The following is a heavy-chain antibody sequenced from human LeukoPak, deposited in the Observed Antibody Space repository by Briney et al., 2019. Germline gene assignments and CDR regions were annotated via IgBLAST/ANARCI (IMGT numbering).Heavy chain of an antibody. CDR2: ISGSGGST. D-gene: IGHD6-19*01. CDR3: AKQGLDSSGWYDWFDP. Sequence: GGSLRLSCAASGFTFSSYAMSWVRQAPEKGLEWVSAISGSGGSTYYADSVKGRFTISRDNSKNTLYLQMNSLRAEDTAVYYCAKQGLDSSGWYDWFDPWGQGTLVTVSS. CDR1: GFTFSSYA. J-gene: IGHJ5*02. V-gene: IGHV3-23*01.